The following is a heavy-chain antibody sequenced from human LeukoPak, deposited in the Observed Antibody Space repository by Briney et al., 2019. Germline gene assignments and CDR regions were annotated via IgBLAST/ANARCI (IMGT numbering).Heavy chain of an antibody. CDR1: GYTFTGYS. Sequence: GASVKVSCKASGYTFTGYSMHWVRQAPGQGLEWMGWINPNSGGTDYAQKFQGRATMTRDTSISTAYIELSRLRSDDTAVYYCARDLPRFGGWLSAWGQGTLVTVSS. CDR2: INPNSGGT. D-gene: IGHD3-16*01. J-gene: IGHJ5*02. CDR3: ARDLPRFGGWLSA. V-gene: IGHV1-2*02.